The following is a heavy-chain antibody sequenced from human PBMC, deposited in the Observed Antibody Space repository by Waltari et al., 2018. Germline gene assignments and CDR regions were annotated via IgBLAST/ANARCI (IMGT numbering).Heavy chain of an antibody. CDR2: IYSGGST. V-gene: IGHV3-23*03. J-gene: IGHJ4*02. CDR1: GFTFSSYS. D-gene: IGHD3-16*01. CDR3: AKRFGGAIDY. Sequence: EVQLVESGGGLVKPGGSLRLSCAASGFTFSSYSMNWVRQAPGKGLEWISVIYSGGSTDYADSVKGRFTISRDKSKNTLYLQMNSLRAEDTAVYYCAKRFGGAIDYWGQGTLVTVSS.